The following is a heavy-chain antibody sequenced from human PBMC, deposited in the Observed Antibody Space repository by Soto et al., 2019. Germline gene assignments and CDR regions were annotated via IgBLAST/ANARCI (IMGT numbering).Heavy chain of an antibody. D-gene: IGHD2-2*02. Sequence: PSETLSLTCTVSGGSITSSYYWGWIRQPPGKGLEWIGSIYYSGSTYYNPSLKSRVTISVDTSKNQFSLKLSSVTAADTAVYYCAPIPATTFPTDSGGRETLVPVPS. J-gene: IGHJ4*02. CDR2: IYYSGST. CDR1: GGSITSSYY. CDR3: APIPATTFPTDS. V-gene: IGHV4-39*01.